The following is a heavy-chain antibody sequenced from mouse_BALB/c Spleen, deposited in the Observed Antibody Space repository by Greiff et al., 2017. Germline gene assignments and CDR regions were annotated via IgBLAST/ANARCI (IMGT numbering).Heavy chain of an antibody. V-gene: IGHV1S81*02. CDR1: GYTFTSYY. J-gene: IGHJ2*01. Sequence: VQLQQPGAELVKPGASVKLSCKASGYTFTSYYMYWVKQRPGQGLEWIGGINPSNGGTNFNEKFKSKATLTVDKSSSTAYMQLSSLTSEDSAVYYCTRKGSSGYLYYFDYWGQGTTLTVSS. D-gene: IGHD3-1*01. CDR2: INPSNGGT. CDR3: TRKGSSGYLYYFDY.